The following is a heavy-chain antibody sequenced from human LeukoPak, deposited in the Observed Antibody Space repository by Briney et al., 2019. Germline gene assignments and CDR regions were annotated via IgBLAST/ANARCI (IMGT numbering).Heavy chain of an antibody. CDR1: GYTFTSYD. J-gene: IGHJ4*02. V-gene: IGHV1-8*03. CDR3: ARDSPDDWNAIDY. D-gene: IGHD1-1*01. Sequence: GASVKVSCKASGYTFTSYDINWVRQATGQGLEWMGWMNPNSGNTGYAQKFQGRVTITRNTSISTAYMELSSLRSEDTAVYYCARDSPDDWNAIDYWGQGTLVTVSS. CDR2: MNPNSGNT.